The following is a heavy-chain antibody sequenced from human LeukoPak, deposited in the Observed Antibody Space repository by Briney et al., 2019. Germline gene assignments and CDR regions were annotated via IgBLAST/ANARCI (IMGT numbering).Heavy chain of an antibody. CDR2: FYPEEGET. J-gene: IGHJ4*01. Sequence: ASVTVSCKVSGYTLTELSMHWVRQAPGKGVEGMGGFYPEEGETIYEQKFQARVTMTEDTSTDTAYMELSSLRSEDTAVYYCAILGFNRNFDYWGQEPWSPSPQ. V-gene: IGHV1-24*01. CDR3: AILGFNRNFDY. D-gene: IGHD1-14*01. CDR1: GYTLTELS.